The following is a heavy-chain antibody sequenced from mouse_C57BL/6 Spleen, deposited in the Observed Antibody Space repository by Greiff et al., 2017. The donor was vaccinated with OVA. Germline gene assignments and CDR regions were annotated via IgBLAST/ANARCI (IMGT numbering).Heavy chain of an antibody. V-gene: IGHV1-50*01. CDR2: IDPSDSYT. CDR1: GYTFTSYW. Sequence: VQLQQPGAELVKPGASVKLSCKASGYTFTSYWLSWVKQRPGQGLEWIGEIDPSDSYTNYNHKFKGKATLTVDPSSSTAYMQLSSLTSDDSAVYYCARGVKGYFDVWGTGTTVTVSS. J-gene: IGHJ1*03. CDR3: ARGVKGYFDV. D-gene: IGHD2-13*01.